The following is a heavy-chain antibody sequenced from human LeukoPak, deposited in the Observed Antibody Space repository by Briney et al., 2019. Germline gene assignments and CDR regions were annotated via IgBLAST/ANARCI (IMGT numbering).Heavy chain of an antibody. CDR3: ARQRGIAAAGTCFDY. J-gene: IGHJ4*02. D-gene: IGHD6-13*01. CDR1: GSSFTSYW. V-gene: IGHV5-51*01. Sequence: GASLKISCKGSGSSFTSYWIGWVRHLPGKGLERMGIIYPGDSDTRYSPSFQGQVTISADKSISTAYLQWSSLKASDTAMYYCARQRGIAAAGTCFDYWGQGTLVTVSS. CDR2: IYPGDSDT.